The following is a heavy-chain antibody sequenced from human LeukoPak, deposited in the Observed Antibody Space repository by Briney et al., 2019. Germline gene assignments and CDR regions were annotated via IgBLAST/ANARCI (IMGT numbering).Heavy chain of an antibody. CDR2: IGGSGGST. J-gene: IGHJ4*02. CDR3: ARGYSYGYTLADY. CDR1: GFTFSSYA. V-gene: IGHV3-23*01. D-gene: IGHD5-18*01. Sequence: GGSLRLSCVASGFTFSSYAMTWVRQAPGKGLEWVSIIGGSGGSTYYADSVKGRFTISRDNSKNTLYLLMNSLRAEDTAVYYCARGYSYGYTLADYWGQGTLVTVSS.